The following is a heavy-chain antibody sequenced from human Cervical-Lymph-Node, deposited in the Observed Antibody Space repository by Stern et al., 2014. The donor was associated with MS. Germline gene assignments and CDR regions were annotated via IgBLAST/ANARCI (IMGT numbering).Heavy chain of an antibody. CDR3: ASFSGSHSDAFGM. Sequence: VQLVQSGAEVKKAGESLQISCKGYGYSFSSYWIGWVRQMPGKGLEWMGIIYPGESDTRYSPSFQGQVTISADKSISTAYLQWSRLKASDTAMYFCASFSGSHSDAFGMWGQGTMVTVSS. CDR1: GYSFSSYW. V-gene: IGHV5-51*01. D-gene: IGHD1-26*01. J-gene: IGHJ3*02. CDR2: IYPGESDT.